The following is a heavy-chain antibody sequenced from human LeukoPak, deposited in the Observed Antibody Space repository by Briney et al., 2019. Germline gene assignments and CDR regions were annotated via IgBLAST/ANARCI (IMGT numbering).Heavy chain of an antibody. D-gene: IGHD3-22*01. J-gene: IGHJ3*02. V-gene: IGHV1-8*01. CDR3: ASVKWGCGSSGYYCENDAFDI. Sequence: ASVKVSCKASGYTFITYDINWVRQATGQGVEWMGWMNPNSGNTDYAQKFQGRVTMTRNTSISTAYMELSSLRSEDTAVYYCASVKWGCGSSGYYCENDAFDIWGQGTMVTVSS. CDR1: GYTFITYD. CDR2: MNPNSGNT.